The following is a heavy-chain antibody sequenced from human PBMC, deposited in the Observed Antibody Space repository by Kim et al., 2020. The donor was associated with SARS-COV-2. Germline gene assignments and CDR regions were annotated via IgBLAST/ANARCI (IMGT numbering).Heavy chain of an antibody. V-gene: IGHV3-23*01. J-gene: IGHJ6*02. Sequence: GGSLRLSCAASGFTFNSYAMNWVRQAPGKGLEWVSVISNSGGSTYYADAVKGRFTISRDNSKNTLYLQMNSLRAEDTAVYYCAKDLYGSGSKVYGMDVWGQGTTVTVSS. CDR2: ISNSGGST. CDR3: AKDLYGSGSKVYGMDV. CDR1: GFTFNSYA. D-gene: IGHD3-10*01.